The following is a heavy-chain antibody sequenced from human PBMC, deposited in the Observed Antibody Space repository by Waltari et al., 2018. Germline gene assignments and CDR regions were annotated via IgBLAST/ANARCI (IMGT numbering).Heavy chain of an antibody. CDR1: GYTLTELS. J-gene: IGHJ4*02. CDR3: ATDRGGCSGGSCYPRGRYFDY. D-gene: IGHD2-15*01. V-gene: IGHV1-24*01. Sequence: QVQLVQSGAEVKKPGASVKVSCKVSGYTLTELSMHWVRRAPGKGREWMGGFDPEDGETIYEQKFQGRVTMTEDTSTDTAYMELSSLRSEDTAVYYCATDRGGCSGGSCYPRGRYFDYWGQGTLVTVSS. CDR2: FDPEDGET.